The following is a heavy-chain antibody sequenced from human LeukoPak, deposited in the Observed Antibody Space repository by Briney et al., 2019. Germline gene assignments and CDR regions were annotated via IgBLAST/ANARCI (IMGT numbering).Heavy chain of an antibody. CDR1: RFTFSSYE. V-gene: IGHV3-48*03. Sequence: PGGSLRLSCAASRFTFSSYEMNWVRQAPGKGLEWVSYISNSGSTIYYADSVKGRFIISRDNTGNSLYLQMNSLRAEDTAVYYCARGQSVAYYFDYWGQGTLVTVSS. J-gene: IGHJ4*02. D-gene: IGHD6-19*01. CDR2: ISNSGSTI. CDR3: ARGQSVAYYFDY.